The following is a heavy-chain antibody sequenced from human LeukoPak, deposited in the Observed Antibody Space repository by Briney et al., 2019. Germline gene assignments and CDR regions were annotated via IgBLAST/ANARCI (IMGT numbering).Heavy chain of an antibody. CDR3: ARVVPRSWFAT. CDR2: INSDGGGA. CDR1: GVTFCNNW. V-gene: IGHV3-74*01. Sequence: GGSLRLSCAASGVTFCNNWMHWVRQGPGKGLVWISRINSDGGGAIYAAPVKGRLTVSRDNAKNTLYLQLISLRAEDTVAYYCARVVPRSWFATWGQGTLVTVSS. J-gene: IGHJ5*02.